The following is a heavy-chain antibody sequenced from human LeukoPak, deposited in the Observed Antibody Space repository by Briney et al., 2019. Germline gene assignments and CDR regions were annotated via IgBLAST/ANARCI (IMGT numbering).Heavy chain of an antibody. Sequence: ASVKVSCKASGYTFTGYYMHWVRQAPGQGLEWMGWINPNSGGTNYAQKFQGRVTMTRDTSISTAYMELSRLRSDDTAVYYCARDKDRYSSGWYYFDYWGQGTLVTVSS. CDR3: ARDKDRYSSGWYYFDY. CDR2: INPNSGGT. D-gene: IGHD6-19*01. CDR1: GYTFTGYY. V-gene: IGHV1-2*02. J-gene: IGHJ4*02.